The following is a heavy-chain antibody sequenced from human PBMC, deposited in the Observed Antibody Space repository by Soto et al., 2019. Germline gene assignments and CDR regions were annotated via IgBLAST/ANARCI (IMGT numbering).Heavy chain of an antibody. J-gene: IGHJ6*02. CDR2: IIPIFGTA. D-gene: IGHD1-26*01. CDR3: ARDFGVEATNYYGMDV. CDR1: GGTFSSYA. Sequence: QVQLVQSGAEVKKPGSSVKVSCKASGGTFSSYAISWVRQAPGQGLEWMGGIIPIFGTATYAQKFQGRVTITADESTSTAYMELSSLRSEDTAVYYCARDFGVEATNYYGMDVWGQGPTVTVSS. V-gene: IGHV1-69*01.